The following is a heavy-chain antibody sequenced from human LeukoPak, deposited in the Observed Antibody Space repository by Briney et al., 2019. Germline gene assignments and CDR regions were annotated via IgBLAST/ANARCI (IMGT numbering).Heavy chain of an antibody. J-gene: IGHJ4*02. CDR2: ISAYNGNT. Sequence: ASVKFSCKASGYTFTSYGISWVRQAPGQGLEWIGWISAYNGNTNYAQKLQRRVTMTTDTSTSTTYMELRSLRPDDTAVYYCARAGSGSYSPHGDYWGQGTLVTVSS. CDR3: ARAGSGSYSPHGDY. CDR1: GYTFTSYG. D-gene: IGHD3-10*01. V-gene: IGHV1-18*01.